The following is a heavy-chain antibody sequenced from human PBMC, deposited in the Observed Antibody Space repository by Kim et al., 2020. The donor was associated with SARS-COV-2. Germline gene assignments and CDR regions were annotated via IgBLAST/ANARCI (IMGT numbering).Heavy chain of an antibody. Sequence: ASVKVSCKASGYTFTSYGISWVRQAPGQGLERMGWISAYNGNTNYAQKLQGRVTMTTDTSTSTAYMELRSLRSDDTAVYYCARDDLRIDCSSTSCPLYYYYGMDVWGQGTTVTVSS. CDR1: GYTFTSYG. V-gene: IGHV1-18*01. CDR3: ARDDLRIDCSSTSCPLYYYYGMDV. CDR2: ISAYNGNT. D-gene: IGHD2-2*01. J-gene: IGHJ6*02.